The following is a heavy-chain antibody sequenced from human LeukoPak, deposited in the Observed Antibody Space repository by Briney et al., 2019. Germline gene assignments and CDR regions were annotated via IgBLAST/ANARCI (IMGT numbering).Heavy chain of an antibody. D-gene: IGHD6-13*01. CDR1: GYTFTGYY. CDR3: AREYSSSWSRSGQSN. CDR2: INPNSGGT. J-gene: IGHJ4*02. Sequence: ASVKVSCNASGYTFTGYYMHWVRQAPGQGLEWMGWINPNSGGTNYAQKFQGRVTMTRDTSISTAYMELSRLRSDDTAVYYCAREYSSSWSRSGQSNWGQGTLVTVSS. V-gene: IGHV1-2*02.